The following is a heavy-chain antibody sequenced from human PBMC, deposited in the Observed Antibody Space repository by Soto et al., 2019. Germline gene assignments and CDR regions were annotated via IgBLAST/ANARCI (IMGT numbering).Heavy chain of an antibody. CDR1: GFTVKSNY. CDR2: IYTGDNT. CDR3: AREEWLDY. V-gene: IGHV3-53*01. Sequence: VQLVESGGGLIQPGGSLRLSCAASGFTVKSNYMSWVRQAPGKGLEWVSVIYTGDNTYYADSVKGRFTISRDNSKNTLYLQMNSLRAEDTAVYYCAREEWLDYWGQGTLVTVSS. J-gene: IGHJ4*02. D-gene: IGHD3-3*01.